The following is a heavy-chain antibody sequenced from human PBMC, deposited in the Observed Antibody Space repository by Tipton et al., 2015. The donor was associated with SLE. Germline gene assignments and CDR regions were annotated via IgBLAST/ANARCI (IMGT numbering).Heavy chain of an antibody. Sequence: TLSLTCAVYGGSFSGYYWSWIRQPPGKGLEWIGEINHSGSTNYNPSLKSRVTISLDTSKNQFSLKLSSVTAADTAVYYCATELRFLEWLLDYWGQGTLVTVSS. J-gene: IGHJ4*02. CDR1: GGSFSGYY. CDR2: INHSGST. D-gene: IGHD3-3*01. CDR3: ATELRFLEWLLDY. V-gene: IGHV4-34*01.